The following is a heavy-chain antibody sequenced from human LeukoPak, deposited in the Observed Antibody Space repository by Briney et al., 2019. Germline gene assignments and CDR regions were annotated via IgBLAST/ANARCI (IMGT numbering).Heavy chain of an antibody. CDR1: GGSISGYY. D-gene: IGHD6-19*01. J-gene: IGHJ4*02. V-gene: IGHV4-59*08. CDR3: ARHGSGWSFDY. Sequence: SETLSLTCTVSGGSISGYYWSWIWQPPGKGLEWIGYISYSGSTNYNPSLRSRVSISVDTSKNQFSLNLNSVTAADTAVFYCARHGSGWSFDYWGQGTLVTVSS. CDR2: ISYSGST.